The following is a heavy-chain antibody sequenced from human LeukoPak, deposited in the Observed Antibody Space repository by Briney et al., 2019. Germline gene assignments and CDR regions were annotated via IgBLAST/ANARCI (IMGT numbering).Heavy chain of an antibody. Sequence: PGGPLRLSCAASGFTFSNYWMHWVRQAPGKGLVWVSRINSDGSSTTYADSVKGRFTISRDNAKNTLYLQMNSLRAEDTAVYYCARDRSSGASIAVAGTPLFWGQGTLVTVSS. CDR1: GFTFSNYW. CDR2: INSDGSST. J-gene: IGHJ4*02. D-gene: IGHD6-19*01. CDR3: ARDRSSGASIAVAGTPLF. V-gene: IGHV3-74*01.